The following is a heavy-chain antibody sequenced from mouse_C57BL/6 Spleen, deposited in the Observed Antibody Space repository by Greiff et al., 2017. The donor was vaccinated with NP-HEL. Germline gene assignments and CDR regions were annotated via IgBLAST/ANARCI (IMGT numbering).Heavy chain of an antibody. CDR1: GYTFTSYW. D-gene: IGHD1-1*01. CDR2: IDPSDSYT. Sequence: QVQLQQPGAELVKPGASVKLSCKASGYTFTSYWMQWVKQRPGQGLEWIGEIDPSDSYTNYNQKFKGKATLTVDTSSSTAYMQLSSLTSEDSAVYYCAREGITTVVAPLLAYWGQGTLVTVSA. J-gene: IGHJ3*01. V-gene: IGHV1-50*01. CDR3: AREGITTVVAPLLAY.